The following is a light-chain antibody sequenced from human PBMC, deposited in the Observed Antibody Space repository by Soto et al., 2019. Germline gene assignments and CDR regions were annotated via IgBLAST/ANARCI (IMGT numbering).Light chain of an antibody. CDR2: EVS. Sequence: SALTQPASVSGSPGQSIPLSCTGTRSCVGSYNYVSWYQQHPGKAPKLMIYEVSNRPSGVSNRFSGSKSGNTASLTISGLQAEDEANYYCSSYTSISTRVFGGGTQLTVL. CDR1: RSCVGSYNY. V-gene: IGLV2-14*01. J-gene: IGLJ3*02. CDR3: SSYTSISTRV.